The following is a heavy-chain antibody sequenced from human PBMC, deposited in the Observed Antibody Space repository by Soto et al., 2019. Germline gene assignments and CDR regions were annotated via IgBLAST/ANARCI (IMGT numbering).Heavy chain of an antibody. Sequence: QITLKESGPTLVKPTQTLTLTCSFSGFSLATSGVGVGWIRQPPGKALEWLALIYWDDDRRHSPSLKSRLTITKNPSKNQVVLTMTNMHPADTATFFCAHRNSGSYLSHWSQGTLVTVSS. CDR1: GFSLATSGVG. D-gene: IGHD1-26*01. J-gene: IGHJ4*02. CDR2: IYWDDDR. V-gene: IGHV2-5*02. CDR3: AHRNSGSYLSH.